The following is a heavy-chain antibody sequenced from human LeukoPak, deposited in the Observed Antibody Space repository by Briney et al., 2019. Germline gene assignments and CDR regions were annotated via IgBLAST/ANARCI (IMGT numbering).Heavy chain of an antibody. D-gene: IGHD3-9*01. CDR2: ISSSGSTI. V-gene: IGHV3-48*03. CDR1: GFTFSSYE. Sequence: GGSLRLSCAASGFTFSSYEMNWVRQAPGKGLEWVSYISSSGSTIYYADSVKGRFTISRDNAKNSLDLQMNSLRDEDTALYYCSRGYDVLTGSFDYWGQGTLVTVSS. J-gene: IGHJ4*02. CDR3: SRGYDVLTGSFDY.